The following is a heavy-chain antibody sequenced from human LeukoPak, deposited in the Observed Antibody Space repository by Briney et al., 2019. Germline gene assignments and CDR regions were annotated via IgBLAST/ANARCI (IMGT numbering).Heavy chain of an antibody. Sequence: GASVTVSCKASGYTFTNYDINWVRQAPGQGLEWMGWINPNSGGTNYAQKFQGRVTMTRDTSISTAYMELSRLRSDDTAVYYCARHSVSPIWATTDHGLDYWGQGTLVTVSS. CDR2: INPNSGGT. D-gene: IGHD1-1*01. V-gene: IGHV1-2*02. CDR3: ARHSVSPIWATTDHGLDY. CDR1: GYTFTNYD. J-gene: IGHJ4*02.